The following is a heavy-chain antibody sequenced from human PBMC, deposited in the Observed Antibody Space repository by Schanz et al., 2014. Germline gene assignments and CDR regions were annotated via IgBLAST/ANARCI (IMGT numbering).Heavy chain of an antibody. CDR2: ISASGGST. V-gene: IGHV3-23*01. J-gene: IGHJ4*02. CDR3: AKQIHYDILTVTRN. D-gene: IGHD3-9*01. Sequence: VQLLQFGGGVVQPGRSLRLSCAASGFTFSSYAMSWVRQAPGKGLEWVSTISASGGSTYYADSVKGRFTISRDNSKNTLYLQMNSLRAEDAAVYYCAKQIHYDILTVTRNWGQGTLXTVSS. CDR1: GFTFSSYA.